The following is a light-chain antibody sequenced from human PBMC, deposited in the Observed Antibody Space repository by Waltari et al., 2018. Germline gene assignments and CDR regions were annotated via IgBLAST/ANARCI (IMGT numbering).Light chain of an antibody. CDR2: EFD. Sequence: QSALTQPASVSGSLGQSITISCPGTSSDIGSYNYVPWYQHPPAKAPTLIIYEFDSRPSGVSPRFSGSKSGNTASLTTSGLLAGDEATYHGSAYTSSSTYVFGSGTNVTVL. V-gene: IGLV2-14*01. J-gene: IGLJ1*01. CDR1: SSDIGSYNY. CDR3: SAYTSSSTYV.